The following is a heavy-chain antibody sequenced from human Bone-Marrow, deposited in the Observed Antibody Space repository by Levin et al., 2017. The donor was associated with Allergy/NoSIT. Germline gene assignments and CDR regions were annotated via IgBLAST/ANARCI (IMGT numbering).Heavy chain of an antibody. CDR3: TSEIGDYSSGFNDF. D-gene: IGHD3-3*01. Sequence: GGSLRLSCAASGLTFSASAMSWVRQAPGKGLEWVARIRTKYNNYATDYAASLMDRFTLSRDDSKNTAYLQISSLKTEDTAVYFCTSEIGDYSSGFNDFWGQGTQVTVSS. CDR1: GLTFSASA. CDR2: IRTKYNNYAT. V-gene: IGHV3-73*01. J-gene: IGHJ4*02.